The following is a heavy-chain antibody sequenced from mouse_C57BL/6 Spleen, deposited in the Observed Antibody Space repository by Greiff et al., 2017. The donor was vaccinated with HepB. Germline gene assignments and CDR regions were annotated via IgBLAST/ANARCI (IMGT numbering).Heavy chain of an antibody. V-gene: IGHV1-22*01. CDR3: ALDYGYWYFDV. CDR1: GYTFTDYN. CDR2: INPNNGGT. D-gene: IGHD2-4*01. Sequence: EVQLQQSGPELVKPGASVKMSCKASGYTFTDYNMHWVKQSHGKSLEWIGYINPNNGGTSYNQKFKGKATLTVNKSSRTAYMELRSLTSEYSAVYYCALDYGYWYFDVWGTGTTVTVSS. J-gene: IGHJ1*03.